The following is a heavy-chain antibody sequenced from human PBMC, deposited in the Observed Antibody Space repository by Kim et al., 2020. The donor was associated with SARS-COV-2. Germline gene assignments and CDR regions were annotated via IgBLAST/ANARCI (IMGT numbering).Heavy chain of an antibody. Sequence: GGSLRLSCAASGLSFSDSYMNWVRQAPGKGLEWLSFISTRGESIFYADSVEGRFTISRDNAKNSLYLQMNYLRDEDTAVYYCARSGNGYNDVGIWGQG. CDR3: ARSGNGYNDVGI. CDR1: GLSFSDSY. V-gene: IGHV3-11*01. D-gene: IGHD5-18*01. J-gene: IGHJ4*02. CDR2: ISTRGESI.